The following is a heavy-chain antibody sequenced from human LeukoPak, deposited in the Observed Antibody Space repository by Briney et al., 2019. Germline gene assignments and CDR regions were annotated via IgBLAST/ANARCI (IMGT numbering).Heavy chain of an antibody. CDR3: ARYCSSTSCYPMGRAAFDI. J-gene: IGHJ3*02. CDR2: INPNSGGT. Sequence: ASVKVSCKASGYTFTGYYMHWVRQAPGQGLEWMGWINPNSGGTNYAQKFQGRVTMTRDTSISTAYMELSRLRSDDTAVYYCARYCSSTSCYPMGRAAFDIWGQGTMVTVSS. D-gene: IGHD2-2*01. V-gene: IGHV1-2*02. CDR1: GYTFTGYY.